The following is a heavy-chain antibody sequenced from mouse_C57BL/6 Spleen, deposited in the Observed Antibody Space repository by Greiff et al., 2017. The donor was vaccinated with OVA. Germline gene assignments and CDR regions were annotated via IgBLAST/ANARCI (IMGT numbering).Heavy chain of an antibody. V-gene: IGHV1-64*01. CDR2: IHPNSGST. CDR3: ARDYDDWFAY. Sequence: QVQLQQPGAELVKPGASVKLSCKASGYTFTSHWMHWVKQRPGQGLAWIGMIHPNSGSTNYNEKFKSKATLTVDKSSSTAYMQLSSLTSEDSAVYYCARDYDDWFAYWGQGTLVTVSA. CDR1: GYTFTSHW. D-gene: IGHD2-4*01. J-gene: IGHJ3*01.